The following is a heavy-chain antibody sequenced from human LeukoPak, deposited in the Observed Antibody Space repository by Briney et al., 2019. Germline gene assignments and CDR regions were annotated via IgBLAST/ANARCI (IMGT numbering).Heavy chain of an antibody. D-gene: IGHD3-22*01. CDR2: ISAYNGNT. J-gene: IGHJ4*02. CDR1: GYTFTSYG. CDR3: ARDYDSSGPGFFAY. V-gene: IGHV1-18*01. Sequence: ASVKVSCKASGYTFTSYGISWVRQAPGQGLEWMGWISAYNGNTNYAQKLQGRVTMTTDTSTSTAYMELRSLRSDDTAVYYCARDYDSSGPGFFAYWGQGTLVTVSS.